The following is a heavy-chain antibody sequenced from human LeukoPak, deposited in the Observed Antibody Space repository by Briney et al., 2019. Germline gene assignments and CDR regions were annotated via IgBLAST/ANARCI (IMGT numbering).Heavy chain of an antibody. D-gene: IGHD2-15*01. CDR1: GFTFSSYA. CDR3: AKVQFTHCSGGSCYHDAFDI. CDR2: ISGSGGST. V-gene: IGHV3-23*01. Sequence: PGGSLRLSCAASGFTFSSYAMSWVRQAPGRGLEWVSAISGSGGSTYYADSVKGRFTISRDNSKNTLYLQMNSLRAEDTAVYYCAKVQFTHCSGGSCYHDAFDIWGQGTMVTVSS. J-gene: IGHJ3*02.